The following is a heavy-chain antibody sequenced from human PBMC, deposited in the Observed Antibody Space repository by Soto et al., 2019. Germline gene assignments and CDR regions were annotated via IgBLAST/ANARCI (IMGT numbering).Heavy chain of an antibody. CDR3: ARDFTDSSGPTLGMGV. V-gene: IGHV4-31*03. D-gene: IGHD6-19*01. J-gene: IGHJ6*02. CDR1: GAYMRNDYYY. Sequence: SETLSLTCTVSGAYMRNDYYYWSWVRQNPGKDLEWIGHMHHSGRTHYNPSLKSRVAISVDTSKNQFSLYLNSVTAADTAVYYCARDFTDSSGPTLGMGVWGQGTLVTV. CDR2: MHHSGRT.